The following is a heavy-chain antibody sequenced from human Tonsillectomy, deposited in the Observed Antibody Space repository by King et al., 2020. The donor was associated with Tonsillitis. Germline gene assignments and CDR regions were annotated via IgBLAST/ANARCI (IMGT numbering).Heavy chain of an antibody. CDR3: AKWGGSYGDYMDV. V-gene: IGHV3-23*04. CDR1: GFTFSSYV. J-gene: IGHJ6*03. CDR2: ISGSGGST. D-gene: IGHD3-16*01. Sequence: QLVQSGGGLVQPGGSLRLSCAASGFTFSSYVMSWVRQAPGKGLEWVSIISGSGGSTYYADSVKGRFTISRDNSKNTLYLHMISLRAEDTAVYYCAKWGGSYGDYMDVWGKGTTVTVSS.